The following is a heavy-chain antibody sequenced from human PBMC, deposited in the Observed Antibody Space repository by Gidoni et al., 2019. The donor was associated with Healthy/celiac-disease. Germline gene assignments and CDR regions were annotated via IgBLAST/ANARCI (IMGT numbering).Heavy chain of an antibody. CDR2: LRGSGGST. Sequence: EVQLLESGGGLVQPGGSLRLSCAASGFTFSSYSMSWVRQAPGKGLGWVSALRGSGGSTYYADSVKGRFTISRDNSKNTLYLQMNSLRAEDTAVYYCAKGHAAYITMIVVVSDYWGQGTLVTVSS. CDR1: GFTFSSYS. V-gene: IGHV3-23*01. J-gene: IGHJ4*02. CDR3: AKGHAAYITMIVVVSDY. D-gene: IGHD3-22*01.